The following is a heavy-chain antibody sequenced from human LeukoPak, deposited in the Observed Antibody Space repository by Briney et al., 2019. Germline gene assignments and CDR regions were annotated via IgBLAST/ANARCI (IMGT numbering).Heavy chain of an antibody. CDR2: ISGSGGST. CDR3: AKDRSCTGSSCNVGS. D-gene: IGHD2-2*01. J-gene: IGHJ3*01. CDR1: GFTFSSFA. Sequence: PGGSRRLSCAASGFTFSSFAMSWVRQAPGKGLEWVSAISGSGGSTYYADSVKGRFTISRDNSKNTLFLQMNSLRAEDTAVYYCAKDRSCTGSSCNVGSWGQGTMVTVSS. V-gene: IGHV3-23*01.